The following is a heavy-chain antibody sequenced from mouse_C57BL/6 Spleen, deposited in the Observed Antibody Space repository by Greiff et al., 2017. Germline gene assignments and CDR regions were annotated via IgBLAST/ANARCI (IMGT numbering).Heavy chain of an antibody. CDR2: IYPGDGDT. V-gene: IGHV1-82*01. D-gene: IGHD1-1*01. Sequence: VQLQQSGPELVKPGASVKISCKASGYAFSSSWMNWVKQRPGKGLEWIGRIYPGDGDTNYNGKFKGKATLTADKSSSTAYMQLSSRPSEASAFYFCASSHYGSSYFDYWGQGTTLTVSS. CDR3: ASSHYGSSYFDY. J-gene: IGHJ2*01. CDR1: GYAFSSSW.